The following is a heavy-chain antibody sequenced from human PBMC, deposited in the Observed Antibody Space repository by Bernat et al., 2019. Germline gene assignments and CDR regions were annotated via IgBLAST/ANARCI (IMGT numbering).Heavy chain of an antibody. CDR3: ARAGRICGVNCLPR. CDR2: ISSSSSNI. CDR1: GFTFSDFT. J-gene: IGHJ1*01. Sequence: QLVESGGGQVKPGGSLRLSCAVSGFTFSDFTMNWVRQAPGKGLEWVSSISSSSSNIYYSDSVKGRFTIFRDHAKNSLYLQMNSLRAEDTAVYYCARAGRICGVNCLPRWGQGTLVTVS. V-gene: IGHV3-21*02. D-gene: IGHD2-21*02.